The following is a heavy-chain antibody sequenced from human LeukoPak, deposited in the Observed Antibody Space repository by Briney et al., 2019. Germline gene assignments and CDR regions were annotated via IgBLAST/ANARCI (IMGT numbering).Heavy chain of an antibody. Sequence: ASVKVSCKASGYTFTNYAVNWVRQAPGQGLEWMGWINNNTGNPTYAQGFTGRFVFSLDTSVSTAYLQISSLKAEDTAVYYCARDSSSWYPDAYYMDVWGKGTTVTVSS. CDR1: GYTFTNYA. J-gene: IGHJ6*03. D-gene: IGHD6-13*01. CDR2: INNNTGNP. CDR3: ARDSSSWYPDAYYMDV. V-gene: IGHV7-4-1*02.